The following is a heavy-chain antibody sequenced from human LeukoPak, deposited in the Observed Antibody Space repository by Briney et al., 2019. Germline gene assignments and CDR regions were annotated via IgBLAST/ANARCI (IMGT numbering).Heavy chain of an antibody. V-gene: IGHV3-43*02. CDR3: AKDIIPAPGLLWFGELFDY. CDR2: ISGDGGST. CDR1: GFTFDDYA. Sequence: GGSLRLSCAASGFTFDDYAMHWVRQAPGKGLEWVSLISGDGGSTYYADFVKGRFTISRDNSKNSLYLQMNSLRTEDTALYYCAKDIIPAPGLLWFGELFDYWGQGTLVTVSS. J-gene: IGHJ4*02. D-gene: IGHD3-10*01.